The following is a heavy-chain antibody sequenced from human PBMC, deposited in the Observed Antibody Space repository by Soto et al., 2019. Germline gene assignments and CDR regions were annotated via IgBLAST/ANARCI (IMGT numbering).Heavy chain of an antibody. CDR1: GFTFSSYA. D-gene: IGHD2-15*01. V-gene: IGHV3-30-3*01. J-gene: IGHJ6*02. CDR3: ARKVSGLAANPTTYYYYYGMDV. Sequence: PGGSLRLSCAASGFTFSSYAMHWVRQAPGTGLARVAVISYDGSNKYYADSVKGPFTLSRDNSKNTLYLQMNSLRAEDTAVYYCARKVSGLAANPTTYYYYYGMDVWGQGTTVTVSS. CDR2: ISYDGSNK.